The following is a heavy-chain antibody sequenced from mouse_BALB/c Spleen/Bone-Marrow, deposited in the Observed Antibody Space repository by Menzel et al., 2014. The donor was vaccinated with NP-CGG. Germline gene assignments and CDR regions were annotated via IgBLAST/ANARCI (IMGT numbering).Heavy chain of an antibody. V-gene: IGHV5-6-3*01. Sequence: EVQLVESGGGLVQPGGSLKHSCAASGFTFSSYGMSWVRQTPDKRLEMIATINNNGGDTYYPDSVKGRFTISRDNARNTLYLQMSSLKSEDTAMYYCARGYDYSSWFAYWGQGTLVTVSP. CDR2: INNNGGDT. CDR1: GFTFSSYG. J-gene: IGHJ3*01. D-gene: IGHD2-4*01. CDR3: ARGYDYSSWFAY.